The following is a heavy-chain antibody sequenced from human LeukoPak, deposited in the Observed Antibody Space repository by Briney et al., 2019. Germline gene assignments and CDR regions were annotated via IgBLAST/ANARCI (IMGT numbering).Heavy chain of an antibody. CDR3: ARLSDAFDI. CDR1: GGSISSYY. Sequence: PSETLSLTCTVSGGSISSYYWSWIRKPPGKGLEWVGYMYYSGSTNYNPSLKSRVTISVDTSKNQFSLNLSSVTAADTAVYYCARLSDAFDIWGQGTMVTVSS. CDR2: MYYSGST. J-gene: IGHJ3*02. V-gene: IGHV4-59*08.